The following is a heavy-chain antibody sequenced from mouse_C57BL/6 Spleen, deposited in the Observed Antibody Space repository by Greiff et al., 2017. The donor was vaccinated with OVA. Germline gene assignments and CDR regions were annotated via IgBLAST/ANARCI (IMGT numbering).Heavy chain of an antibody. CDR1: GYTFTDYN. D-gene: IGHD2-14*01. J-gene: IGHJ4*01. CDR3: ARWMDRDYYAMDY. CDR2: INPNNGGT. Sequence: EVQLQQSGPELVKPGASVKMSCKASGYTFTDYNMPWVKQSHGKSLEWIGYINPNNGGTSYNQTFKGKAILSVNKSSSTPYMELRSLTSEDTAVYYCARWMDRDYYAMDYWGQGTSVTVSS. V-gene: IGHV1-22*01.